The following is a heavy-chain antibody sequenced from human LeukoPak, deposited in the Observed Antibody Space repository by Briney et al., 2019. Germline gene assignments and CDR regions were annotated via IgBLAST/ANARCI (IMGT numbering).Heavy chain of an antibody. CDR1: GFTFSSYE. CDR3: ARRSATEPTPYYYYYMDV. D-gene: IGHD1-14*01. V-gene: IGHV3-48*03. J-gene: IGHJ6*03. CDR2: ITSSGSTI. Sequence: GGSLRLSCAASGFTFSSYEMNWVRQAPGRGLEWISYITSSGSTIYYADSVKGRFTISRDNAKNSLFLQMNSLRAEDTAVYYCARRSATEPTPYYYYYMDVWGKGTTVTVSS.